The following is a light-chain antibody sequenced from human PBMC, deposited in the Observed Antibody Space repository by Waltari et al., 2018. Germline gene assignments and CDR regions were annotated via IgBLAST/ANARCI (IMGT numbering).Light chain of an antibody. CDR2: EVS. J-gene: IGLJ1*01. Sequence: QSALTQPASVSGSPGQSITISCPGTSSDVGGYTYVSWYQQHPGNAPKLMIYEVSNRPSGVSNRFSGSKSGNTASLTISGLQAEDEADYYCSSYTSSSTYVFGTGTKVTVL. V-gene: IGLV2-14*01. CDR1: SSDVGGYTY. CDR3: SSYTSSSTYV.